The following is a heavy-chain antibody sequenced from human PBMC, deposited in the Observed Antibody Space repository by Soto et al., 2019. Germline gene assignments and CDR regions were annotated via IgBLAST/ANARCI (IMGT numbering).Heavy chain of an antibody. J-gene: IGHJ4*02. CDR1: GDSFSNNNGA. V-gene: IGHV6-1*01. Sequence: PSQTLSLICSITGDSFSNNNGAWDWIRQYPSRGLEWLGRTYYRSKRYNEYTGNLKRRMTINPGTSKNQYSQQLNTVTPEDTAVYYCARGWQLDNWGQGTVVTVSS. CDR3: ARGWQLDN. CDR2: TYYRSKRYN. D-gene: IGHD6-13*01.